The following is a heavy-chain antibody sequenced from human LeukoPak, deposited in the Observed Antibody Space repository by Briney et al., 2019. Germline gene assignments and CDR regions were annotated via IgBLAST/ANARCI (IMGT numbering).Heavy chain of an antibody. CDR3: ARVGGPGVYYDSSGYEP. V-gene: IGHV1-69*05. J-gene: IGHJ5*02. CDR1: GGTFSSYA. D-gene: IGHD3-22*01. CDR2: IIPILGTA. Sequence: SVKVSCKASGGTFSSYAISWVRQAPGQGLEWMGGIIPILGTANYAQKFQGRVTITTDESTSTAYMELSSLRSEDTAVYYCARVGGPGVYYDSSGYEPWGQGTLVTVSS.